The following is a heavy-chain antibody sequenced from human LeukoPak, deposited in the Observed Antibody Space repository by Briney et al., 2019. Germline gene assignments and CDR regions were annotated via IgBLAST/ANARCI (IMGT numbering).Heavy chain of an antibody. CDR3: ARHSISDIVVVPASYFDY. Sequence: SETLFLTCTVSGGSISSSSYYWGWIRQPPGKGLEWIGSIYYSGSTYYNPSLKSRVTISVDTSKSQFSLKLSSVTAADTAVYYCARHSISDIVVVPASYFDYWGQGTLVTVSS. CDR2: IYYSGST. D-gene: IGHD2-2*01. J-gene: IGHJ4*02. V-gene: IGHV4-39*01. CDR1: GGSISSSSYY.